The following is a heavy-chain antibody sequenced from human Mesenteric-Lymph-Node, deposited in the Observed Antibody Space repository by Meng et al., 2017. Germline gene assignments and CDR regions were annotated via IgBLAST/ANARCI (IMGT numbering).Heavy chain of an antibody. J-gene: IGHJ4*02. CDR2: INPNTGGT. V-gene: IGHV1-2*02. CDR1: GYTFSDYY. Sequence: ASVKVSCKASGYTFSDYYMHWVRQAPGQGLEWMGWINPNTGGTDYAQKFQGRVTMTRDTSISTAYMELSRLTSDDTAVYYCARVILYSGSYYFDSWGQGTLVTVSS. D-gene: IGHD1-26*01. CDR3: ARVILYSGSYYFDS.